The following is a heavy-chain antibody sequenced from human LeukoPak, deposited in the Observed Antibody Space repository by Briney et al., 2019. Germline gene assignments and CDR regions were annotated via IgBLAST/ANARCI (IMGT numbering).Heavy chain of an antibody. D-gene: IGHD3-10*01. Sequence: GGSLRLSCAASGFTFRNAWMSWVRQAPGKGLGWVGRIKSKTDGGTTDYAAPVKGRFTISRDDSKNTLYLQMNSLKTEDTAVYYCTTDQYYGSELVSMDVWDQGTTVTVSS. CDR2: IKSKTDGGTT. CDR3: TTDQYYGSELVSMDV. V-gene: IGHV3-15*01. J-gene: IGHJ6*02. CDR1: GFTFRNAW.